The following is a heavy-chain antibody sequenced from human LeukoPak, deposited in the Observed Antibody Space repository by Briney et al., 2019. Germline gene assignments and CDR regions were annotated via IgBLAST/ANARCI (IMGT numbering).Heavy chain of an antibody. Sequence: GGSLRLSCAASGFTFSSYEMNWVRQAPGKGLEWVSYISSSGSTIYYADSVKGRFTISRDNAKNSLYLQMNSLRAEGTAVYYCARSEDYGDYAYWGQGTLVTVSS. V-gene: IGHV3-48*03. CDR3: ARSEDYGDYAY. CDR1: GFTFSSYE. CDR2: ISSSGSTI. J-gene: IGHJ4*02. D-gene: IGHD4-17*01.